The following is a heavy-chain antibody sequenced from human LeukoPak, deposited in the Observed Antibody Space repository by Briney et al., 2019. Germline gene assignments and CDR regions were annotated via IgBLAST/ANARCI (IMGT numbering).Heavy chain of an antibody. CDR2: ISGSGGST. D-gene: IGHD1-26*01. Sequence: GGSLRLSCAASGFTFSSYAMSWVRQAPGKGLEWVSAISGSGGSTYYADSVKGRFTISRDNSKNTLYLQMNSLRAEDTAVYYCANGGSYHYHFDYWGQGTLVTVSS. J-gene: IGHJ4*02. CDR3: ANGGSYHYHFDY. CDR1: GFTFSSYA. V-gene: IGHV3-23*01.